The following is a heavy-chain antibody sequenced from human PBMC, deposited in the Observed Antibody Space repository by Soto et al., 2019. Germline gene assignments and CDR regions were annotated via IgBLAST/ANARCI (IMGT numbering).Heavy chain of an antibody. D-gene: IGHD6-13*01. V-gene: IGHV4-30-2*01. J-gene: IGHJ5*02. CDR3: ARGDGSRHPNWLAP. Sequence: PSETLSLTCAGSGGSISSGGYSWSWIRQPPGKGLEWIGYIYHSGSTYYNPSLKSRVTISVDRSKNQFSLKLSSVTAADTAVYYCARGDGSRHPNWLAPWAQRTLVTVSS. CDR2: IYHSGST. CDR1: GGSISSGGYS.